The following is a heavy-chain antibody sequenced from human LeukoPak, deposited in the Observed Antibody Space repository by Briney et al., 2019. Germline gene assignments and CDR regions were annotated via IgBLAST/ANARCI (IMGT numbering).Heavy chain of an antibody. Sequence: GGSLRLSCAASGFTFSSYSMNWVRQAPGKGLGWVSYISSSSSTIYYADSVKGRFTISRDNAKNSLYLQMNSLRAEDTAVYYCARLNSDIVVVPAAPSDYWGQGTLVTVSS. CDR3: ARLNSDIVVVPAAPSDY. V-gene: IGHV3-48*04. D-gene: IGHD2-2*01. CDR2: ISSSSSTI. J-gene: IGHJ4*02. CDR1: GFTFSSYS.